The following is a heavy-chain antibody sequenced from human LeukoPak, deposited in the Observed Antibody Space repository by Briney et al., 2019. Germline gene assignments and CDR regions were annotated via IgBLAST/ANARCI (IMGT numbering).Heavy chain of an antibody. D-gene: IGHD1-20*01. CDR1: GYTFTNYG. CDR3: ARDWGITGTFGDY. CDR2: ISGYNGNT. Sequence: ASVKVSCKASGYTFTNYGITWVRQAPGQGLEWMGWISGYNGNTKDAEKFQGRVTMTTDTSTSTAFMELRSLRSDDTAVYYCARDWGITGTFGDYWGQGTLVTVSS. J-gene: IGHJ4*02. V-gene: IGHV1-18*01.